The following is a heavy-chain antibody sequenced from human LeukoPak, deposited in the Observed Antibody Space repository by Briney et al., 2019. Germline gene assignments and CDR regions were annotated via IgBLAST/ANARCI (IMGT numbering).Heavy chain of an antibody. CDR1: GFTVSSNY. CDR2: ISSSSSTI. J-gene: IGHJ4*02. CDR3: ARDRTVAGTGDY. Sequence: SGGSLRLSCAASGFTVSSNYMSWVRQAPGKGLEWVSYISSSSSTIYYADSVKGRFTISRDNAKNSLYLQMNSLRDEDTAVYYCARDRTVAGTGDYWGQGTLVTVSS. V-gene: IGHV3-48*02. D-gene: IGHD6-19*01.